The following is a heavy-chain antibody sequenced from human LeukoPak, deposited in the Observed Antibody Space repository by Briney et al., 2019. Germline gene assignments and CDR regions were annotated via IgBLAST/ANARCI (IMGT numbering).Heavy chain of an antibody. CDR2: ISSRGSSI. CDR1: GFTFSSYE. V-gene: IGHV3-48*03. Sequence: GGSLRLSCAASGFTFSSYEMNWVRQAPGKGLEWVSYISSRGSSIYYADSVKGRFTISRDNAKNSLYLQMNSLRAEDTAVYYCATYQGYNYGPFDYWGQGALVTVSS. J-gene: IGHJ4*02. CDR3: ATYQGYNYGPFDY. D-gene: IGHD5-18*01.